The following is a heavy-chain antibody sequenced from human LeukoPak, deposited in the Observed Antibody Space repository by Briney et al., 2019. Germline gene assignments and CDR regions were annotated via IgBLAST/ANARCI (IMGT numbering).Heavy chain of an antibody. D-gene: IGHD6-6*01. CDR1: GGSISSYY. Sequence: SETLSLTCTDSGGSISSYYWSWIRQPAGKGLEWIGRIYTSGSTNYNPSLKSRVTMSVDTSKNQFSLKLSSVTAADTAVYYCAREGEYSSSSGAYYFDSWGQGTLVTVSS. J-gene: IGHJ4*02. CDR2: IYTSGST. V-gene: IGHV4-4*07. CDR3: AREGEYSSSSGAYYFDS.